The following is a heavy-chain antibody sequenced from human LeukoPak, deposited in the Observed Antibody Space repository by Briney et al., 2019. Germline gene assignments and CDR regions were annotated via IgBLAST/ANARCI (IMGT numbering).Heavy chain of an antibody. CDR3: ARGKGRGYNHTHLDY. D-gene: IGHD5-18*01. Sequence: GGSLRLSCAASGFTFSSYSMNWVRRAPGKGLEWVSSISSSSSYIYYADSVKGRFTISRDNAKNSLYLQMNSLRAEDTAVYHCARGKGRGYNHTHLDYWGQGTLVTVSS. J-gene: IGHJ4*02. CDR1: GFTFSSYS. CDR2: ISSSSSYI. V-gene: IGHV3-21*04.